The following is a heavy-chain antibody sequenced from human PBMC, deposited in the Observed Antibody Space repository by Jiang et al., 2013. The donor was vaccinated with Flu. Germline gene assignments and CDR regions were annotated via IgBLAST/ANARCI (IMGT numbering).Heavy chain of an antibody. CDR3: AKGRSPEGSRYNWNDGEYYFDY. J-gene: IGHJ4*02. D-gene: IGHD1-1*01. V-gene: IGHV3-30*02. CDR2: IRYDGSNK. CDR1: GFTFSSYG. Sequence: GVVQPGGSLRLSCAASGFTFSSYGMHWVRQAPGKGLEWVAFIRYDGSNKYYADPVKGRFTISRDNSKNTLYLQMNSLRAEDTAVYYCAKGRSPEGSRYNWNDGEYYFDYWGQGTLVTVSS.